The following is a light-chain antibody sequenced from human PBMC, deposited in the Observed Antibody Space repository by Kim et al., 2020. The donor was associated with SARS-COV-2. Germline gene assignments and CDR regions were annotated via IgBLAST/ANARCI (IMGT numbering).Light chain of an antibody. CDR2: SNN. Sequence: GQRVTISCSGSTSNIGNNTVNWYRQLPGTAPKLHIYSNNQRPSGVPDRFSGSKSGTSASLAISGLQSEDEADYYCAAWDDSLNGWVFGGGTQLTVL. V-gene: IGLV1-44*01. J-gene: IGLJ3*02. CDR1: TSNIGNNT. CDR3: AAWDDSLNGWV.